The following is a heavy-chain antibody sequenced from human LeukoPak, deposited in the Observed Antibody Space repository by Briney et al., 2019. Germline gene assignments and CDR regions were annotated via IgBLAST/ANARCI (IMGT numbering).Heavy chain of an antibody. CDR2: ISGSGSST. D-gene: IGHD2-21*01. J-gene: IGHJ4*02. CDR3: AKDWVAYWPRFVDY. CDR1: GFTFSSYG. Sequence: PGGSLRLSCAASGFTFSSYGMSWVRQAPGKGLEWVSAISGSGSSTYYAASVKGRFTISRDNSKNTLYLQMNSLRAEDTAVYYCAKDWVAYWPRFVDYWGQGTLVTVSS. V-gene: IGHV3-23*01.